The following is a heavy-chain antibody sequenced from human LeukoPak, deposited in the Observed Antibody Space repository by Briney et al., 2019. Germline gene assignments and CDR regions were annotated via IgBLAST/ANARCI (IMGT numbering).Heavy chain of an antibody. V-gene: IGHV5-51*01. CDR3: ARPRIVGASHDAFDI. CDR1: GYSFTTYW. D-gene: IGHD1-26*01. CDR2: IYPGDSDT. Sequence: GESLKISCKGSGYSFTTYWIGWVRQMPGKGLEWMGIIYPGDSDTSYSPSFQGQVTISADKSISTAYLQWSSLRASDTAMYYCARPRIVGASHDAFDIWGQGTMVIVSS. J-gene: IGHJ3*02.